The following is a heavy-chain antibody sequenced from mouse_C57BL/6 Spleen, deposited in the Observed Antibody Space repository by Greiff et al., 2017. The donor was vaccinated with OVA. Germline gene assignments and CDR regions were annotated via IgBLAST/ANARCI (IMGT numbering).Heavy chain of an antibody. J-gene: IGHJ3*01. CDR2: FYPGSGSI. CDR3: ARREDLGSRFAY. Sequence: VQLQQSGAELVKPGASVKLSCKASGYTFTEYTIHWVKQRSGQGLEWIGWFYPGSGSIKYNEKFKDKATLTADKSSSTVYMELSRLTSEDSAVYVWARREDLGSRFAYWGQGTLVTVSA. CDR1: GYTFTEYT. V-gene: IGHV1-62-2*01.